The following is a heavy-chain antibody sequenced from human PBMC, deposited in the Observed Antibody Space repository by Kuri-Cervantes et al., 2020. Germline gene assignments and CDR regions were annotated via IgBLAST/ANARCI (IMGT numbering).Heavy chain of an antibody. V-gene: IGHV3-69-1*01. Sequence: GESLKISCAASGFSFSDYYMNWVRQAPGKGLEWVSSISSSSAIDYADSVKGRFTISRDNAKNSLYLQMNSLRAEDTALYYCARNKYTYGDFVGYWGQGTLVTVSS. J-gene: IGHJ4*02. CDR2: ISSSSAI. D-gene: IGHD4-17*01. CDR3: ARNKYTYGDFVGY. CDR1: GFSFSDYY.